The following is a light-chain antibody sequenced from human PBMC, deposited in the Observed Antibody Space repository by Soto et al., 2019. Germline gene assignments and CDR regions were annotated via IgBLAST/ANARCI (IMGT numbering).Light chain of an antibody. Sequence: DVVMTLTPLSMSVTPGKPASIACKSIQSLLHSDGKTYLYWYLQKQGQSPQLXIYEVNIRFSGVPDRFSGGGSGTDFTLKISRVQPEDVGLYYCMQSMQLPITFGQGARLEIK. V-gene: IGKV2D-29*02. J-gene: IGKJ5*01. CDR1: QSLLHSDGKTY. CDR3: MQSMQLPIT. CDR2: EVN.